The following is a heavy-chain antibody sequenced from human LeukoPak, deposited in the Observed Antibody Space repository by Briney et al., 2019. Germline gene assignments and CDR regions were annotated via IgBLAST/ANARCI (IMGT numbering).Heavy chain of an antibody. CDR3: ARLAYGANYIDY. Sequence: ASVKVSCKASGYAFTNYDINWVRQAPGQGLEWMGWISAHNGNTNYAQKLQGRVTMTTDTSTSTAYMEMRSLRSDDTAVYYCARLAYGANYIDYWGQGTLVTVSS. CDR2: ISAHNGNT. D-gene: IGHD4-17*01. J-gene: IGHJ4*02. V-gene: IGHV1-18*01. CDR1: GYAFTNYD.